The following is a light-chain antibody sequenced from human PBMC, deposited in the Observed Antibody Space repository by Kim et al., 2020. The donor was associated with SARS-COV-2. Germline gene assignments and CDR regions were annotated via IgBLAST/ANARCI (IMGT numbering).Light chain of an antibody. V-gene: IGLV6-57*01. CDR1: RGSIASNY. CDR2: GDD. J-gene: IGLJ3*02. Sequence: GKTGSSSCPRSRGSIASNYVQWYQERPGSTPTTVIYGDDQRPSGVPDRFSGSIDSSANSASLTISSLKTEDEADYYCQSYDNYNQVFGGGTKLTVL. CDR3: QSYDNYNQV.